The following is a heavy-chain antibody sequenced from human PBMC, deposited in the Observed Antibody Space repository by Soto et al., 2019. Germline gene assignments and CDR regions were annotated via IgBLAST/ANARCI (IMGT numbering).Heavy chain of an antibody. CDR3: AREPGIVGATTNWFDP. Sequence: SETLSLTCAVSGGSISSSNLWSWVRQPPGKGLEWIGEIYHSGSTNYNPSLKSRVTISVDKSKNQFSLKLSSVTAADTAVYYCAREPGIVGATTNWFDPWGQGTLVTVSS. D-gene: IGHD1-26*01. J-gene: IGHJ5*02. CDR1: GGSISSSNL. CDR2: IYHSGST. V-gene: IGHV4-4*02.